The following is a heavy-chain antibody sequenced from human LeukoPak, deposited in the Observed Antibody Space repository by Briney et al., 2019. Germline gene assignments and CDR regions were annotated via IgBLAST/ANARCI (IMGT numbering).Heavy chain of an antibody. Sequence: SGTLSLTCTVSGGSISSYYWSWIRQPPGKGLEWIGYIYYSGSTNYSPSLKSRVTISVDTSKNQFSLKLSSVTAADTAVYYCARRSPYYYDSSGYYDYFDYWGQGTLVTVSS. J-gene: IGHJ4*02. V-gene: IGHV4-59*08. CDR3: ARRSPYYYDSSGYYDYFDY. CDR2: IYYSGST. D-gene: IGHD3-22*01. CDR1: GGSISSYY.